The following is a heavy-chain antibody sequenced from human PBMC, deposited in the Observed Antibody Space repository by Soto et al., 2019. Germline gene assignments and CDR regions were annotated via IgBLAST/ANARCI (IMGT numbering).Heavy chain of an antibody. D-gene: IGHD3-22*01. CDR3: ARELDLRYYYDSSGYYGYFDY. CDR1: GGSISSGDYY. V-gene: IGHV4-30-4*01. Sequence: QVQLQESGPGLVKPSQTLSLTCTVSGGSISSGDYYWSWIRQPPGKGLEWIGYIYYSGSTYYNPSLKSRVTISVDTSKNQFSLKLSSVTAADTAVYYCARELDLRYYYDSSGYYGYFDYWGQGTLVTVSS. CDR2: IYYSGST. J-gene: IGHJ4*02.